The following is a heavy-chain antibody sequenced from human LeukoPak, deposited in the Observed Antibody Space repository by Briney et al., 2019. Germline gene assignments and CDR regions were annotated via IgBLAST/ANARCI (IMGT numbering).Heavy chain of an antibody. CDR3: ANFGQSREYGMDV. J-gene: IGHJ6*02. CDR1: GFTFSSYA. D-gene: IGHD3-10*01. V-gene: IGHV3-23*01. Sequence: HPGGSLRLSCAASGFTFSSYAMSWVRQAPGKGLEWVSAISGSGGSTYYADSVKGRFTISRDNSKNTLYLQMNSLRAEDTAVYYCANFGQSREYGMDVWGQGTTVTVSS. CDR2: ISGSGGST.